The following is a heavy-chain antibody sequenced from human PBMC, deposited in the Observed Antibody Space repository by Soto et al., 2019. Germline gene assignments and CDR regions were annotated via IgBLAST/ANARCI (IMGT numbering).Heavy chain of an antibody. CDR2: ISAYNGNT. D-gene: IGHD6-19*01. CDR1: GYTFTSDG. V-gene: IGHV1-18*04. CDR3: ARDRAEQWLVRGAFDI. J-gene: IGHJ3*02. Sequence: ASVKVSCKASGYTFTSDGISWVRQAPGQGLEWMGWISAYNGNTNYAQKLQGRVTMTTDTSTSTAYMELRSLRSDDTAVYYCARDRAEQWLVRGAFDIWGQGTMVNVSS.